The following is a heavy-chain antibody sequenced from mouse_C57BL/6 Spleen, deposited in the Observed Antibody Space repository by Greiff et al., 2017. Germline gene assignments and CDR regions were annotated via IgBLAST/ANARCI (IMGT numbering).Heavy chain of an antibody. Sequence: ESGPGLVKPSQSLSLTCSVTGYSITSGYYWNWIRQFPGNKLEWMGYISYDGSNNYNPSLKNRISITRDTSKNQFFLKLNSVTTEDTSTYYCAREGIYDGYPNWYVDVWGTGTTVTVSS. J-gene: IGHJ1*03. CDR2: ISYDGSN. CDR1: GYSITSGYY. CDR3: AREGIYDGYPNWYVDV. D-gene: IGHD2-3*01. V-gene: IGHV3-6*01.